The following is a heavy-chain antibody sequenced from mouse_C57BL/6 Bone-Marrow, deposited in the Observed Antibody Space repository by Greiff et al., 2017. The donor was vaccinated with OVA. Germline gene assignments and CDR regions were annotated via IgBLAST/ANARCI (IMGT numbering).Heavy chain of an antibody. J-gene: IGHJ3*01. CDR3: ASPYGNYGFAY. V-gene: IGHV1-9*01. CDR2: ILPGSGST. CDR1: GYTFTSYW. Sequence: QVQLQQSGTVLARPGASVKMSCKTSGYTFTSYWMHWVKQRPGHGLEWIGEILPGSGSTNYNEKFKGKATFTADTSSNTAYMQLSSLTTEDSAIYYCASPYGNYGFAYWGQGTLVTVSA. D-gene: IGHD2-1*01.